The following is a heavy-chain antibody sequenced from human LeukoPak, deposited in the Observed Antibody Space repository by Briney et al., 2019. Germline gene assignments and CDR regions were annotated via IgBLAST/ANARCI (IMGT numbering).Heavy chain of an antibody. Sequence: SETLSLTCTVSGGSISSISYYWGWIRQPPGKGLEWIGSMYHNGSTYYNPSLKSRVTISVDTSKNQFSLKLSSVTAADTAVYYCAREVLLDAFDIWGQGTMVTVSS. CDR2: MYHNGST. CDR3: AREVLLDAFDI. D-gene: IGHD3-10*01. J-gene: IGHJ3*02. V-gene: IGHV4-39*07. CDR1: GGSISSISYY.